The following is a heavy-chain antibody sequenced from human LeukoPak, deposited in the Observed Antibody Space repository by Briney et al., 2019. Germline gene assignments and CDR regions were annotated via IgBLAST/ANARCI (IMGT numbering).Heavy chain of an antibody. CDR2: IIPILGIA. CDR1: GGTFSSYA. Sequence: SVKVSCKASGGTFSSYASSWVRQAPGQGLEWMGRIIPILGIANYAQKFQGRVTITADKSTSTAYMELSSLRSEDTAVYYCARAASSSWYPELGYWGQGTLVTVSS. D-gene: IGHD6-13*01. V-gene: IGHV1-69*04. CDR3: ARAASSSWYPELGY. J-gene: IGHJ4*02.